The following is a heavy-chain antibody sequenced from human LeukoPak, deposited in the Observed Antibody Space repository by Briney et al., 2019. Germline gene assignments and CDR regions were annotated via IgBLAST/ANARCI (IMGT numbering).Heavy chain of an antibody. V-gene: IGHV3-73*01. Sequence: PGGSLRLSCAASGFTFSGSAMHWVRQASGKGLEWVGRIRSKGNNYATEYAASVKGRLTISKDDSKNTAYLQMNSLKTEDTAVYYCTRVIGGYDWNDAFDIWGRGTVVTVSS. CDR1: GFTFSGSA. J-gene: IGHJ3*02. D-gene: IGHD5-12*01. CDR3: TRVIGGYDWNDAFDI. CDR2: IRSKGNNYAT.